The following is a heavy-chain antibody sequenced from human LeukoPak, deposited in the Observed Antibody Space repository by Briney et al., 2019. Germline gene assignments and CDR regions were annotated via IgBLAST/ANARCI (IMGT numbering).Heavy chain of an antibody. CDR1: GGSISSGGYS. V-gene: IGHV4-30-2*01. CDR3: ARGPGYCSGGSCPYYFDY. CDR2: IYHSGST. D-gene: IGHD2-15*01. J-gene: IGHJ4*02. Sequence: SETLSLTCAVSGGSISSGGYSWSWIRQPPGKGLEWIGYIYHSGSTYYNPSLKSRVTISVGRSKNQFSLKLGSVTAADTAVYYCARGPGYCSGGSCPYYFDYWGQGTLVTVSS.